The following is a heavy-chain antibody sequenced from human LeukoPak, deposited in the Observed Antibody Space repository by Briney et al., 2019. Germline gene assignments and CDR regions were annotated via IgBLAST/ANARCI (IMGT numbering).Heavy chain of an antibody. D-gene: IGHD2-15*01. J-gene: IGHJ4*02. V-gene: IGHV3-43*01. CDR1: GFTFHYYT. CDR2: ISWDGGST. CDR3: AKGYCSGGSWGDCLDY. Sequence: PGGSLRLSCAASGFTFHYYTMNWVRQAPGKSLEWVSLISWDGGSTYYADSVKGRFTISRDNSKNSLYLQMNSLRTEDTALYYCAKGYCSGGSWGDCLDYWGQGTLVTVSS.